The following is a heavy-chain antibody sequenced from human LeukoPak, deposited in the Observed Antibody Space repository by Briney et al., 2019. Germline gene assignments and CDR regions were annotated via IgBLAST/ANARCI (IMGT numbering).Heavy chain of an antibody. Sequence: SETLSLTCAVSGGSISSSNWWSWVRQPPGKGLEWIGEIYHSGSTYYNPSLKSRVTISVDRSKNQFSLKLSSVTAADTAVYYCARAHYAYCGGDCYPDAFDIWGQGTMVTVSS. CDR1: GGSISSSNW. J-gene: IGHJ3*02. V-gene: IGHV4-4*02. CDR3: ARAHYAYCGGDCYPDAFDI. CDR2: IYHSGST. D-gene: IGHD2-21*02.